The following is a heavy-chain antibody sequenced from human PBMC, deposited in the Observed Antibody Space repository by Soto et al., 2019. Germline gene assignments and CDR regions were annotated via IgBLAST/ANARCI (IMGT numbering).Heavy chain of an antibody. J-gene: IGHJ5*02. CDR1: GGTFSSYA. D-gene: IGHD6-13*01. CDR2: IIPIFGTA. Sequence: QVQLVQSGAEVKKPGSSVKVSCKASGGTFSSYAISWVRQAPGQGLEWMGGIIPIFGTANYAQKFQGRVTITADEATSTAYMGLSSLRSEDTAVYYCAGRQSSSWTKYNWFDPWGQGTLVTVSS. CDR3: AGRQSSSWTKYNWFDP. V-gene: IGHV1-69*01.